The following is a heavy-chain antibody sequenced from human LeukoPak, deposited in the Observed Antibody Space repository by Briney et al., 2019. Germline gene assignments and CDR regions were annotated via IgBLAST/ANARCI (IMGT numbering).Heavy chain of an antibody. J-gene: IGHJ3*02. CDR1: GFTFSSYE. V-gene: IGHV3-48*03. D-gene: IGHD3-22*01. Sequence: GGSLRLSCAASGFTFSSYEMNWVRQAPGKGLEWVSYISSSGSTIYYADSVKGRFTISRDNAKNTLYLQMNSLRAEDTAVYYCARPNYYDSSGYYVSDAFDIWGQGTMVTVSS. CDR3: ARPNYYDSSGYYVSDAFDI. CDR2: ISSSGSTI.